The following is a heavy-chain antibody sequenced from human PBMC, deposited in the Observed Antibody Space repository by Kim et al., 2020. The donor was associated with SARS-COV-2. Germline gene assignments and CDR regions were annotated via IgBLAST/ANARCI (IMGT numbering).Heavy chain of an antibody. CDR2: IRGKGYGGTT. CDR3: TRDPDSWTLIMIRTDSFDI. J-gene: IGHJ3*02. V-gene: IGHV3-49*04. D-gene: IGHD3-16*01. Sequence: GGSLRLSCTASGFTFGDYAMNWVRQAPGKGLEWVGFIRGKGYGGTTQYAASVKGKFTISRDDSKGIAYLQMNSLKTEDTAVYYCTRDPDSWTLIMIRTDSFDIWGQGTVVTVSS. CDR1: GFTFGDYA.